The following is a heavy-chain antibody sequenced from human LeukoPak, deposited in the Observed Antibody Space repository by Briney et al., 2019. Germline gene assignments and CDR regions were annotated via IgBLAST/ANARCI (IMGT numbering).Heavy chain of an antibody. D-gene: IGHD3-22*01. V-gene: IGHV1-2*02. CDR3: ARAPPLDYYDSSGYHGKNWFDP. CDR1: GYTFTGYY. CDR2: INPNSGGT. Sequence: ASVKVSCKASGYTFTGYYMHWVRQAPGQGLEWMGWINPNSGGTNYAQKFQGRVTMTRDTSISTAYMELSRLRSDDMAVYYCARAPPLDYYDSSGYHGKNWFDPWGQGTLVTVSS. J-gene: IGHJ5*02.